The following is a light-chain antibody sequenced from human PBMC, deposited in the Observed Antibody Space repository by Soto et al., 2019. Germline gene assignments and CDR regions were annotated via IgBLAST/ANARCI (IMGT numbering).Light chain of an antibody. J-gene: IGKJ4*01. CDR2: GAS. CDR1: QSVSSSY. Sequence: EIVLTQCPGTLSLSPGERATLSCRASQSVSSSYLAWYQQKPGQAPRLLIYGASSRATGIPDRFSGSGSGTDFTLTISRLAPEDFAVYYCQQYGSSPRFGGGTKVEIK. CDR3: QQYGSSPR. V-gene: IGKV3-20*01.